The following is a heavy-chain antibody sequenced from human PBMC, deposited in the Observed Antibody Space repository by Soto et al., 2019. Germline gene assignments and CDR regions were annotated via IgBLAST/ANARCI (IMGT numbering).Heavy chain of an antibody. D-gene: IGHD3-9*01. CDR3: ARGYYDILTGPIDY. V-gene: IGHV4-59*01. CDR1: GVSISSYY. Sequence: PSETLSLTCTVSGVSISSYYWSWIRQPPGKGLEWIGYIYYSGSTNYNPSLKSRVTTSVDTSKNQFSLKLSSVTAADTAVYYCARGYYDILTGPIDYWGQGTLVTVSS. CDR2: IYYSGST. J-gene: IGHJ4*02.